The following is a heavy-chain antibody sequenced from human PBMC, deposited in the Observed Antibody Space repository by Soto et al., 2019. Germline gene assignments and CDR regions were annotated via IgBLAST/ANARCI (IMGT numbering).Heavy chain of an antibody. J-gene: IGHJ6*02. D-gene: IGHD2-15*01. CDR3: ARATQDNYYGMDV. CDR1: GYTFTCYY. CDR2: INPNSGGT. Sequence: XSVKVSCKASGYTFTCYYMHWVRQSPGQGLEWMGWINPNSGGTNYAQKFQGWVTMTRDASISTAYMELSRLRSDDTAVYYCARATQDNYYGMDVWGQGTTVTVSS. V-gene: IGHV1-2*04.